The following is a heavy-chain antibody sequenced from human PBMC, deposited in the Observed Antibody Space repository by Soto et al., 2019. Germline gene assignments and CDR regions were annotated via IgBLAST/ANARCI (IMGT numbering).Heavy chain of an antibody. CDR3: VRERSYGNFDY. D-gene: IGHD5-18*01. J-gene: IGHJ4*02. CDR2: INPNSGDT. CDR1: GYTLTNYY. V-gene: IGHV1-2*04. Sequence: GASVKVSCKASGYTLTNYYMHWVRQAPGQGLEWMGWINPNSGDTNYAQNFQGWVTLTRDTSISTAYMELSRLKSDDTAVYYCVRERSYGNFDYWGQGIPVTVS.